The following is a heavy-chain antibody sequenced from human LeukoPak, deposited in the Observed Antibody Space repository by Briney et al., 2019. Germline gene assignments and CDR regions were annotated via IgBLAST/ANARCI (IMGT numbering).Heavy chain of an antibody. CDR2: MNPNSGNT. CDR1: GYTFTSYD. Sequence: GASVKVSCKASGYTFTSYDINWVRQATGLGLEWMGWMNPNSGNTGYAQKFQGRVTMTRNTSISTAYMELSSLRSEDTAVYYCARVSYDSSGAHFDYWGQGTLVTVSS. V-gene: IGHV1-8*01. D-gene: IGHD3-22*01. J-gene: IGHJ4*02. CDR3: ARVSYDSSGAHFDY.